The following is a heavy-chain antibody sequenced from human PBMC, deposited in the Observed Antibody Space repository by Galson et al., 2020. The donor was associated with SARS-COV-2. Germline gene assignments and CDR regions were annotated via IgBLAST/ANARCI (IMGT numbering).Heavy chain of an antibody. CDR3: TREGFIAAAANFDY. J-gene: IGHJ4*02. CDR1: GYTFTGYY. V-gene: IGHV1-2*02. Sequence: ALVKVSCKASGYTFTGYYIHWVRQAPGQGLEWMGWINPNGGGTNTAQKFQGRVTMTRDTSIGTAYLELSSLISDDTAVYYCTREGFIAAAANFDYWGQGTLVSVSS. CDR2: INPNGGGT. D-gene: IGHD6-13*01.